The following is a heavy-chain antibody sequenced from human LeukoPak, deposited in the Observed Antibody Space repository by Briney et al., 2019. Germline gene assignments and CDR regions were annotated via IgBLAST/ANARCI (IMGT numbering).Heavy chain of an antibody. V-gene: IGHV4-34*01. CDR2: INHSGST. D-gene: IGHD6-13*01. J-gene: IGHJ4*02. CDR1: AGSFSGYY. Sequence: SETLSLTCAVYAGSFSGYYWSWIRQPPGKGLEWIGEINHSGSTNYNPSLKSRVTISVDTSKNQFSLKLSSVTAADTAVYYCARGLSSWYEGDYWGQGTLVTVSS. CDR3: ARGLSSWYEGDY.